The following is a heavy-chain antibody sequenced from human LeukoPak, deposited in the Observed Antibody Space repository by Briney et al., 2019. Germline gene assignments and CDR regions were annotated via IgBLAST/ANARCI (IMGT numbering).Heavy chain of an antibody. CDR2: INSDGSST. CDR1: GFTFSSYW. V-gene: IGHV3-74*01. J-gene: IGHJ4*02. CDR3: ARAPGIAVAGLDY. Sequence: PGGSLRLSCAASGFTFSSYWMHWVRQAPGKGLVWVSRINSDGSSTSYADSVKGRFTISRDNAKKTLYLQMNSLRAEDTAVYYCARAPGIAVAGLDYWGQGTLVTVSS. D-gene: IGHD6-19*01.